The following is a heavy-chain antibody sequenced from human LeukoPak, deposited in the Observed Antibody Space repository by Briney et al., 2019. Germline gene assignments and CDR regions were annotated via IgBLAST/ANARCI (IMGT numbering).Heavy chain of an antibody. Sequence: GGSLRLSCAASGFTFNNYWMSWVRQAPGKGLEWVANIKKDGSEKYYVDSVKGRFTISRDNAKNSLYLQMNSLRAEDTAVYYCARLLVYNSGGEAFDYWGPGTLVTVSS. D-gene: IGHD3-10*01. V-gene: IGHV3-7*01. J-gene: IGHJ4*02. CDR3: ARLLVYNSGGEAFDY. CDR1: GFTFNNYW. CDR2: IKKDGSEK.